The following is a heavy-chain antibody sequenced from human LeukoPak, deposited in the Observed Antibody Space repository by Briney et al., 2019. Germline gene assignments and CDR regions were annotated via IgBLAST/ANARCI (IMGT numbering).Heavy chain of an antibody. V-gene: IGHV3-33*01. CDR1: GFIFSNNG. J-gene: IGHJ4*02. CDR2: IWYDGSKK. Sequence: PGGSLRLSCAASGFIFSNNGIHWVRQAPGKGLEWVAVIWYDGSKKYYSDSVKGRFTISRDNSKNTLYLQMNNLRAEDTAVYYCARDPGYSSGWDFDYWGQGILVTVPS. CDR3: ARDPGYSSGWDFDY. D-gene: IGHD6-19*01.